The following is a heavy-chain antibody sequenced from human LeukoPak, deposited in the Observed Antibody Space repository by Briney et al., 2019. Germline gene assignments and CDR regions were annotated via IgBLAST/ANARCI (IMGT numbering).Heavy chain of an antibody. J-gene: IGHJ6*02. V-gene: IGHV4-59*01. CDR1: GGSISSYY. CDR3: ARDNYDTVLFYYSGMDV. CDR2: IYYSGGT. Sequence: PSETLSLTCTVSGGSISSYYWNWIRQPPGKGLEWIGHIYYSGGTNYNPSLKSRVTISVDTSKNQFSLKLSSVTAADTAVYYCARDNYDTVLFYYSGMDVWGQGTTVTVSS. D-gene: IGHD4-11*01.